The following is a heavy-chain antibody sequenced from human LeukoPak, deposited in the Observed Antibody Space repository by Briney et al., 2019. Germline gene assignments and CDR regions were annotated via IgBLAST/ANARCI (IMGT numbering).Heavy chain of an antibody. V-gene: IGHV4-59*12. Sequence: SETLSLTCTVSGGSISSYYWSWIRQPPGKGLEWIGYIYYSGSTNYNPSLKSRVTISVDTSKNQFSLKLSSVTAADTAVYYCARDPWELHYYYYYGMDVWGQGTTVTVSS. CDR1: GGSISSYY. J-gene: IGHJ6*02. D-gene: IGHD1-26*01. CDR3: ARDPWELHYYYYYGMDV. CDR2: IYYSGST.